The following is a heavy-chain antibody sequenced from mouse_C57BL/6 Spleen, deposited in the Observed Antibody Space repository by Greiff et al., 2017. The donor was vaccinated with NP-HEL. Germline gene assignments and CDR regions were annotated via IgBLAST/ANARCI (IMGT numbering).Heavy chain of an antibody. Sequence: EVQLVESGGGLVKPGGSLKLSCAASGFTFSDYGMHWVRQAPGKGLEWVAYISSGSSTIYYADTVKGRFTISRDNAKNTLFLQMTSLRSEDTAMYYCARGGINPQEDWGQGASVTVAS. V-gene: IGHV5-17*01. J-gene: IGHJ4*01. CDR3: ARGGINPQED. CDR1: GFTFSDYG. CDR2: ISSGSSTI.